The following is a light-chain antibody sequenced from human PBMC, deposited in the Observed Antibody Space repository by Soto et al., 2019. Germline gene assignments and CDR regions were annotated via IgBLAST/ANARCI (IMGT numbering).Light chain of an antibody. J-gene: IGLJ2*01. V-gene: IGLV2-14*01. CDR1: SSDVGGYNY. CDR2: EVS. CDR3: SSYTSGSTHVV. Sequence: HSALTQPASVSGSPGQSITISCTGTSSDVGGYNYVSWYQQHPGKAPKLMIYEVSNRPSEVSNRFSGSKSGNTASLTISGLQAEDEGNYYCSSYTSGSTHVVFGGGTKLTVL.